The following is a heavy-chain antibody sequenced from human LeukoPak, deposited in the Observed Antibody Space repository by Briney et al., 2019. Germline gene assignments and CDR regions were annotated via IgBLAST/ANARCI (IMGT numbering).Heavy chain of an antibody. CDR1: GGSFSGYY. Sequence: SETLSLTCAVYGGSFSGYYWSWIRQPPGKGLEWIGEINHSGSTNYNPSLKSRVTISVDTSKNQFSLKLSSVTAADTAVYYCARGGAKGYCSSTSCYTVGWFDPWGQGTLVTVSS. CDR3: ARGGAKGYCSSTSCYTVGWFDP. J-gene: IGHJ5*02. CDR2: INHSGST. V-gene: IGHV4-34*01. D-gene: IGHD2-2*02.